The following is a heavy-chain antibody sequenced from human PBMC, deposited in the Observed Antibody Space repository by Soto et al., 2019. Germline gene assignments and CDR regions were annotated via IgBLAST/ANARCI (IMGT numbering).Heavy chain of an antibody. D-gene: IGHD2-2*01. CDR2: IYYSGST. CDR3: ARGEDRVAMPSGH. V-gene: IGHV4-59*01. CDR1: GGSISSYY. Sequence: SETLSLTCTVSGGSISSYYLSWIRQPPGKGLEWIGYIYYSGSTNYNPSLKSRVTISVYTSKNQLSLKLSSVAAADTAVYYCARGEDRVAMPSGHWGQGAVVNV. J-gene: IGHJ4*02.